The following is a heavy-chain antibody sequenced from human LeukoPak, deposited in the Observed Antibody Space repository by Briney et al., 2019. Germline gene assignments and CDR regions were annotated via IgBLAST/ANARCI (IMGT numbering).Heavy chain of an antibody. D-gene: IGHD3-10*02. CDR2: IYSGGST. CDR1: GFTVSSNY. Sequence: GGSLRLSCAASGFTVSSNYIWVRQAPGKGLEWVSVIYSGGSTYYADSVEGRFTISRDNAKNTLYLQMNSLRVEDTAVYYCVRDRYYVPDYWGQGTLVTVSS. CDR3: VRDRYYVPDY. V-gene: IGHV3-53*01. J-gene: IGHJ4*02.